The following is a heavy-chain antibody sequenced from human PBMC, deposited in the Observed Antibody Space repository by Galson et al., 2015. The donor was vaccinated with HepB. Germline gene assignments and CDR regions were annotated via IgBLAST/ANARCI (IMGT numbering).Heavy chain of an antibody. CDR3: AKITIFGVVTVGGMDV. CDR2: ISYDGSNK. Sequence: SLRLSCAASGFTFSSYGMHWVRQAPGKGLEWVAVISYDGSNKYYADSVKGRFTISRDNSKNTLYLQMNSLRAEDAAVYYCAKITIFGVVTVGGMDVWGQGTTVTVSS. D-gene: IGHD3-3*01. V-gene: IGHV3-30*18. J-gene: IGHJ6*02. CDR1: GFTFSSYG.